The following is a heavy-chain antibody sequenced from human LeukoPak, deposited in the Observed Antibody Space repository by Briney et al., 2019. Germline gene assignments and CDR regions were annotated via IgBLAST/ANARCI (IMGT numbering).Heavy chain of an antibody. J-gene: IGHJ1*01. D-gene: IGHD5-12*01. CDR2: IHYSGNT. V-gene: IGHV4-59*01. CDR1: GGSISSYF. Sequence: SETLSLTCTVSGGSISSYFWSWIRQPPGKGLEWIGCIHYSGNTNHNPSLKSRVTISVDTSKNHFSLKLSSATAADTAVYYCARASGYSGYDRAAEYFQHWGQGTLVTVSS. CDR3: ARASGYSGYDRAAEYFQH.